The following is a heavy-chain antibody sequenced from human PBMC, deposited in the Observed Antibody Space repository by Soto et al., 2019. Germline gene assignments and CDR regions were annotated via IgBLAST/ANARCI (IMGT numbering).Heavy chain of an antibody. CDR1: GGSFSGYY. D-gene: IGHD4-17*01. CDR3: ARDSTLRPLGMAV. J-gene: IGHJ6*02. V-gene: IGHV4-34*01. Sequence: SETLSLTCAVYGGSFSGYYWSWIRQPPGKGLEWIGEINHSGSTNYNPSLKSRVTISVDTSKNQFSLKLSSVTAADTAVYYCARDSTLRPLGMAVWGQGTSVTVSS. CDR2: INHSGST.